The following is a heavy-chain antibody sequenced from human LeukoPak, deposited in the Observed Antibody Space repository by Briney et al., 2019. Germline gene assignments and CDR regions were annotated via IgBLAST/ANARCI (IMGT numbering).Heavy chain of an antibody. D-gene: IGHD3-3*01. Sequence: PSETLSLTCTVSGGSISSSSYYWSWIRQPPGKGLEWIGEIIHSGSTNYNPSLKSRVTISVDTSKNQFSLKLSSVTAADTAVYYCARGGGVRDYFDYWGQGTLVTVSS. J-gene: IGHJ4*02. CDR3: ARGGGVRDYFDY. CDR1: GGSISSSSYY. V-gene: IGHV4-39*07. CDR2: IIHSGST.